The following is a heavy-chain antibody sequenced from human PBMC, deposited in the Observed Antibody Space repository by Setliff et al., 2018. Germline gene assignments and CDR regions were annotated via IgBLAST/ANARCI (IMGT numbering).Heavy chain of an antibody. D-gene: IGHD3-10*01. Sequence: SETLSLTCTVSGGSVRSHYWSWIRHSPGKGLEWIGFIFYSGDTKSNPSLKSRVTMSVDTSRNQFSLQLSSVTAADTAVYYCARDRTYYGSGTYTRWFDYWGQGTLVTVSS. V-gene: IGHV4-59*02. CDR3: ARDRTYYGSGTYTRWFDY. J-gene: IGHJ4*02. CDR1: GGSVRSHY. CDR2: IFYSGDT.